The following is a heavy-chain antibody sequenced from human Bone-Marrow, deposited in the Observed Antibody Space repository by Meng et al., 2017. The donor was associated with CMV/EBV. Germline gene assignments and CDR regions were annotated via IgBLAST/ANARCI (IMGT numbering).Heavy chain of an antibody. CDR3: ARDRAGEYSSSGPYYYYGMDV. J-gene: IGHJ6*02. D-gene: IGHD6-13*01. Sequence: GGSLRLSCAASGFTFSSYWMSWVRQAPGKGLEWVANIKQDGSEKYYVDSVKGRFTISRDNAKNTLYPQMNSLSAEDKAVYYCARDRAGEYSSSGPYYYYGMDVWGQGTTVTVSS. V-gene: IGHV3-7*03. CDR1: GFTFSSYW. CDR2: IKQDGSEK.